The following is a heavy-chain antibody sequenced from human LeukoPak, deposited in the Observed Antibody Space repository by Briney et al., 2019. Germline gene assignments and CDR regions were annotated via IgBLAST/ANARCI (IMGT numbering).Heavy chain of an antibody. J-gene: IGHJ3*02. D-gene: IGHD2-2*01. Sequence: SETLSHTRTVSGGSISISSYYSGWIRQPPRKGLESIGSIYYSGSTYYNPSLKSRVTISVDTSKNQFSLKLSSVTAADTAVYYCARGIYQLLFFEAFDIWGQGTMVTVSS. V-gene: IGHV4-39*07. CDR1: GGSISISSYY. CDR3: ARGIYQLLFFEAFDI. CDR2: IYYSGST.